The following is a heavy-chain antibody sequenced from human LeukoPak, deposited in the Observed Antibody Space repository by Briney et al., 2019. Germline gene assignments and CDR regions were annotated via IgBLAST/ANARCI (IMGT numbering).Heavy chain of an antibody. D-gene: IGHD2-15*01. CDR3: ARYCSGGSCAPSFDY. CDR2: ISAYNGNT. CDR1: GYTFTSYG. V-gene: IGHV1-18*01. J-gene: IGHJ4*02. Sequence: VASVKVSCKASGYTFTSYGISWVRQAPGQGLEWMGWISAYNGNTNYAQKLQGRVTMTTDTSTSTAYMELRSLRSDDTAVYYCARYCSGGSCAPSFDYWGQGTLVTVSS.